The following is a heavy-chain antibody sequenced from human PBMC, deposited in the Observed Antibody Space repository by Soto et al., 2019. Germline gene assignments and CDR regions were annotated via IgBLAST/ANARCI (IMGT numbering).Heavy chain of an antibody. CDR3: ARDHTYYDSNVGY. CDR1: GVTLRSCC. Sequence: GGSLRLCYAGSGVTLRSCCMNGVRQAPGKELEGVSSISSSSSYIYYADSVKGRFTISRDNAKDSLYLQMNSLTAEDTAVYYCARDHTYYDSNVGYWGQRT. J-gene: IGHJ4*02. V-gene: IGHV3-21*01. CDR2: ISSSSSYI. D-gene: IGHD3-22*01.